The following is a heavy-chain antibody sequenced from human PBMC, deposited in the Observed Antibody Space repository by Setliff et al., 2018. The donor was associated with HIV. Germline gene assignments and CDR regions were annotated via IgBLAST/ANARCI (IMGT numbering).Heavy chain of an antibody. D-gene: IGHD2-8*01. V-gene: IGHV4-39*02. CDR2: MYYSGST. Sequence: NPSETLSLTCTVSAGSISSGSHYWAWIRQPPGKGLEWIGHMYYSGSTYYNPSLKSRVSISIDTSKNHFSLKLSSVTAADTAVYYCARLQHLIEEYYFDYWGQGTLVTVSS. CDR3: ARLQHLIEEYYFDY. J-gene: IGHJ4*02. CDR1: AGSISSGSHY.